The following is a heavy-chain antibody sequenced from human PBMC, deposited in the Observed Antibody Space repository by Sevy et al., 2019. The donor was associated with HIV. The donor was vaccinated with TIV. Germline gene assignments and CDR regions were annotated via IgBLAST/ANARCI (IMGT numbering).Heavy chain of an antibody. CDR1: GFIFSSYE. CDR3: ARDLPPSATTVAHFDY. J-gene: IGHJ4*02. D-gene: IGHD4-17*01. CDR2: ISSRGSAT. V-gene: IGHV3-48*03. Sequence: GGSLRLSCAASGFIFSSYEMTWVRQAPGKGLEWVSSISSRGSATYYANSVRGRLTSFRDNAENSLYLQMSSLRVEDTAVYYSARDLPPSATTVAHFDYWGQGTLVTVSS.